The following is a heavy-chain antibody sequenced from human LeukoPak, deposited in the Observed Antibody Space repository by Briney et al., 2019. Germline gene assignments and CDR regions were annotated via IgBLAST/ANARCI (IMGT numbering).Heavy chain of an antibody. Sequence: ASVKVSCKASGYTFTSYDINWVRQATGQGLEWMGWMNPNSGNTGYAQKFQGRVTMTRNTSISTAYMELSGLRSEDTAVYYCARGGVVFDYYDSSGYFNFDYWGQGTLVTVSS. CDR2: MNPNSGNT. CDR1: GYTFTSYD. J-gene: IGHJ4*02. D-gene: IGHD3-22*01. CDR3: ARGGVVFDYYDSSGYFNFDY. V-gene: IGHV1-8*01.